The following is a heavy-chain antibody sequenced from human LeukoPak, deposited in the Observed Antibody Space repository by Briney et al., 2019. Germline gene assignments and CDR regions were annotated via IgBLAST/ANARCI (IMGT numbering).Heavy chain of an antibody. CDR3: ARAGGGGYYDFWSGYYPPDY. D-gene: IGHD3-3*01. CDR1: GFTFSSYS. Sequence: GGSLRLSCAASGFTFSSYSMSWIRQAPGKGLEWVSSISSSSSYIYYADSVKGRFTISRDNAKNSLYLQMNSLRAEDTAVYYCARAGGGGYYDFWSGYYPPDYWGQGTLVTVSS. CDR2: ISSSSSYI. J-gene: IGHJ4*02. V-gene: IGHV3-21*01.